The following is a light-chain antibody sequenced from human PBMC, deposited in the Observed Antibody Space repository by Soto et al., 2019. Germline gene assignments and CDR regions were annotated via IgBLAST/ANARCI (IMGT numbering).Light chain of an antibody. Sequence: DIVMTQSPASLAVSLGERATINCKSSQRVLSSSNNQNSLAWYQQKPGQPPKLLIYWASTRESGVPDRFSGSGSGTDDTRTLSSQQAEDVAVYYCQHHDRTPPWTVGQGTKGEI. J-gene: IGKJ1*01. CDR2: WAS. CDR3: QHHDRTPPWT. V-gene: IGKV4-1*01. CDR1: QRVLSSSNNQNS.